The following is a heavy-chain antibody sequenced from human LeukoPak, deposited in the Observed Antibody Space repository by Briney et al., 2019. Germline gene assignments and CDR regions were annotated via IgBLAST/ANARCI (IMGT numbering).Heavy chain of an antibody. D-gene: IGHD2-15*01. J-gene: IGHJ4*02. CDR2: ISGSGSST. CDR1: GFTFSSYA. V-gene: IGHV3-23*01. Sequence: GGSLRLSCAASGFTFSSYAVSWVRQAPGKGLEWVSSISGSGSSTYYADSVKGRITISRDNSKNTLYLQMNSLRAEDTAVYYCAKGAARAFDYWGQGTLVTVSS. CDR3: AKGAARAFDY.